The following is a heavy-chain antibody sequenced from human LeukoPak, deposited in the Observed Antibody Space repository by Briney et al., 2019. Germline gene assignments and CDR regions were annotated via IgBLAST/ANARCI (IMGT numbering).Heavy chain of an antibody. CDR1: GYSISSGYY. D-gene: IGHD3-10*01. CDR2: INHSGST. V-gene: IGHV4-38-2*02. Sequence: SETLSLTCTVSGYSISSGYYWGWLRQPPGKGLEWIGEINHSGSTNYNPSLKSRVTISVDTSKNQFSLKLSSVTAADTAVYYCARLMVRGVTSFHYYYYYMDVWGKGTTVTISS. J-gene: IGHJ6*03. CDR3: ARLMVRGVTSFHYYYYYMDV.